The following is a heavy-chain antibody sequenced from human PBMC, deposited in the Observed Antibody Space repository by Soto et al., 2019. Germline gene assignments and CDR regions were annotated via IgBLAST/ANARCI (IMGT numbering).Heavy chain of an antibody. CDR3: ARARMLLRKGNYYYGMDV. D-gene: IGHD2-8*01. J-gene: IGHJ6*02. CDR2: IWYDGSNK. Sequence: QVQLVESGGGVVQPARSLRLSCAASGFTFSSYGMHWVRQAPGKGLEWVAVIWYDGSNKYYADSVKGRFTISRDNSKNTLYLQMNSQRAEDTAVYYCARARMLLRKGNYYYGMDVWGQGTTVTVSS. CDR1: GFTFSSYG. V-gene: IGHV3-33*01.